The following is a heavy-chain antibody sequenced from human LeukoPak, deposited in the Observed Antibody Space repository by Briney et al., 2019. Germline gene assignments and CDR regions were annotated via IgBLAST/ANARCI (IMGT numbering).Heavy chain of an antibody. CDR2: IYTSGST. CDR1: GGSISSYY. V-gene: IGHV4-4*07. J-gene: IGHJ4*02. CDR3: ARDKSVDFWSGYYTLFDY. Sequence: SETLSLTCTVSGGSISSYYWSWIRQPAGKGLEWIGRIYTSGSTNYNPSLKSRDTMSVDTSKNQFSLKLSSVTAADTAVYYCARDKSVDFWSGYYTLFDYWGQGTLVTVSS. D-gene: IGHD3-3*01.